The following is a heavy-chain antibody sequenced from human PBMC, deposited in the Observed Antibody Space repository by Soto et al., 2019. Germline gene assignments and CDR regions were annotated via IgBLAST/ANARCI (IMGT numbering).Heavy chain of an antibody. CDR3: AKHQLRYFDWPLDY. J-gene: IGHJ4*02. D-gene: IGHD3-9*01. Sequence: PGGSLRLSCAASGFTFSSYAMSWVRQAPGKGLEWVSAISGSGGSTYYADSVKGRFTISRDNSKNTLYLQMNSLRAEDTAVYYCAKHQLRYFDWPLDYWGQGTLVTVSS. CDR1: GFTFSSYA. V-gene: IGHV3-23*01. CDR2: ISGSGGST.